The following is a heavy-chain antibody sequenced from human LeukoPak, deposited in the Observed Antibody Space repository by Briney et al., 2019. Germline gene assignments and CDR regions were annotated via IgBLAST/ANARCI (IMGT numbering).Heavy chain of an antibody. V-gene: IGHV3-48*03. CDR1: GFTFSSYE. J-gene: IGHJ4*02. CDR3: ARDFPDPISSMVRGVTYFDY. CDR2: ISSSGSTI. Sequence: GSLRLSCAASGFTFSSYEMNWVRQAPGKGLEWVSYISSSGSTIYYADSVKGRFTISGDNAKNSLYLQMNSLRAEDTAVYYCARDFPDPISSMVRGVTYFDYWGQGTLVTVSS. D-gene: IGHD3-10*01.